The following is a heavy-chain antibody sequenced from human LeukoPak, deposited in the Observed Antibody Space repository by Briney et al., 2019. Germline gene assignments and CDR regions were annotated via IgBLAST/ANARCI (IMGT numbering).Heavy chain of an antibody. V-gene: IGHV3-23*01. J-gene: IGHJ4*02. CDR3: AKAPIGYSYGLFDY. CDR2: ISGSGGST. D-gene: IGHD5-18*01. Sequence: PGGSLRLSCAASGFTFSSYAMSWVRQAPGKGLEWVSAISGSGGSTYYADSVKGRFTISSDNSKNTLYLQMNSLRAEDTAVYYCAKAPIGYSYGLFDYWGQGTLVTVSS. CDR1: GFTFSSYA.